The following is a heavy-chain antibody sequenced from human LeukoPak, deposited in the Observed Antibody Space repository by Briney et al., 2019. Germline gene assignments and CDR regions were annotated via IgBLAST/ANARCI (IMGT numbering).Heavy chain of an antibody. CDR1: GFTFSSYA. CDR3: ARDRITMIVVVGSYFDY. J-gene: IGHJ4*02. Sequence: PGRSLRLSCAASGFTFSSYAMHWVRQAPGKGLEWVAVISYDGSNKYYADSVKGRFTISRDNSKNTLYLQMNSLRAEDTAVYYCARDRITMIVVVGSYFDYWGQGTLVTVSS. V-gene: IGHV3-30*04. D-gene: IGHD3-22*01. CDR2: ISYDGSNK.